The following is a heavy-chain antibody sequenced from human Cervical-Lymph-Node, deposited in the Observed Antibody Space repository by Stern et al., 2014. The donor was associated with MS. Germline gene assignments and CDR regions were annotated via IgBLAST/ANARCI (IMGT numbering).Heavy chain of an antibody. V-gene: IGHV2-5*02. Sequence: QVTLKESGPTLVKPTQTLTLTCTFSGFSLSTSGVGVGWIRQPPGKALEWIAVIYWDDDERYSPSLKSRLTITKDTSKNQVVLTMANMDPVDTATYYCAHTTVTFDEAYGLDVWGQGTTVTVSS. D-gene: IGHD4-17*01. CDR3: AHTTVTFDEAYGLDV. CDR2: IYWDDDE. CDR1: GFSLSTSGVG. J-gene: IGHJ6*02.